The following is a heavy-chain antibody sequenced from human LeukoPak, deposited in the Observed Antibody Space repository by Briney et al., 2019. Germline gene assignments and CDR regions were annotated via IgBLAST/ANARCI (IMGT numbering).Heavy chain of an antibody. V-gene: IGHV4-34*01. CDR1: GGSFSGYY. D-gene: IGHD3-16*02. CDR2: INHSGST. J-gene: IGHJ4*02. CDR3: ARHSGDLSSIDY. Sequence: PSETLSLTCAVYGGSFSGYYWSWIRQPPGKGLEWIGEINHSGSTNYNPSLKSRVTISVDTSKNQFSLKLSSVTAADTAVYYCARHSGDLSSIDYWGQGTLVTVSS.